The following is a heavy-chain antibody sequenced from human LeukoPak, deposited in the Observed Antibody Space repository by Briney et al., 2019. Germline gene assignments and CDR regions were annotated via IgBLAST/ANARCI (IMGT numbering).Heavy chain of an antibody. CDR1: GFTFSSYW. CDR3: ARDIETVSGPFDY. CDR2: IKTDGSTT. Sequence: GGSLRLSCAASGFTFSSYWMHWVRQAPGKGLVWVSHIKTDGSTTSYADSVKGRFTISRGNAKNSLYLQMNSLRAEDTAVYYCARDIETVSGPFDYWGQGTLVTVSS. D-gene: IGHD6-19*01. J-gene: IGHJ4*02. V-gene: IGHV3-74*01.